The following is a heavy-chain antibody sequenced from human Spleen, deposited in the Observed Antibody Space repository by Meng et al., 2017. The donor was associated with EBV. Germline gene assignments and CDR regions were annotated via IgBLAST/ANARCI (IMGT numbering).Heavy chain of an antibody. D-gene: IGHD1-26*01. Sequence: QGALQEAGPGLVKVSETLSLPCTVSGASVSRNTYYWSWIRQPPGKRLEWIGNIYYSGDTKYNPSLESRVTISLHTSKNQFSLRLTSVTAADTAVYYCVREVRSGSYFNDYWGQGTLVTVSS. CDR3: VREVRSGSYFNDY. J-gene: IGHJ4*02. V-gene: IGHV4-61*01. CDR1: GASVSRNTYY. CDR2: IYYSGDT.